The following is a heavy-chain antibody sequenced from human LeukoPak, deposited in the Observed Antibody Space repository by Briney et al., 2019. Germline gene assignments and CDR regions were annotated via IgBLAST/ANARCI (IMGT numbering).Heavy chain of an antibody. D-gene: IGHD3-3*01. V-gene: IGHV3-21*01. CDR3: ASTAELSYYDFWSGSVPLDY. Sequence: GGSLRLSCAASGFTFSGYSMNWVRQAPGKGLEWVSSISSSSSYIYYADSVKGRFTISRDNAKNSLYLQMSSLRAEDTAVYYCASTAELSYYDFWSGSVPLDYWGQGTLVTVSS. J-gene: IGHJ4*02. CDR1: GFTFSGYS. CDR2: ISSSSSYI.